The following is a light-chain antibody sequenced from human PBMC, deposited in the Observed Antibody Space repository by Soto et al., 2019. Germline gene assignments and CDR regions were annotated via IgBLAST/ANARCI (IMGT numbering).Light chain of an antibody. V-gene: IGKV3-11*01. CDR1: QSVSSY. J-gene: IGKJ5*01. CDR2: DAS. CDR3: QQRSNWPIT. Sequence: EIVLTQSPATLSLSPGERATLSCRTSQSVSSYFAWYQQKPGRAPRLLIYDASNRATGIPARFIGSGSGTDFNLPIRSLGPDDVAVYYCQQRSNWPITFGQGTRLEI.